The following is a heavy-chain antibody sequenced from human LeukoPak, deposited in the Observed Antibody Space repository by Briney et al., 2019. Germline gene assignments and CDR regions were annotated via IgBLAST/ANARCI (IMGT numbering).Heavy chain of an antibody. Sequence: SQTLSLTCTVSGGSISSDLYYWNWIRQPAGKGLEWIGRFYNSGRTNFNPSLKSRVTISADTSKNQFSLKLRSVTAADTAVYYCARGTVVVPAAIHPVDYYYYMDVWGKGTTVTVSS. CDR3: ARGTVVVPAAIHPVDYYYYMDV. CDR2: FYNSGRT. D-gene: IGHD2-2*02. CDR1: GGSISSDLYY. J-gene: IGHJ6*03. V-gene: IGHV4-61*02.